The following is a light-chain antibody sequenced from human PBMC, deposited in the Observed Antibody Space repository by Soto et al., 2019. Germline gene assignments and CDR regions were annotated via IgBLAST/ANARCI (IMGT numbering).Light chain of an antibody. Sequence: DIQMTQSPSSLSASVGDRVTITCRASQGIRNYLAWYQQKSGKVPNLLIYAASTLQSGVPSRFSGSGSGTDFTLTISSLQPEDVPTYYCQQYKSAPHTFGGGTKVEIK. CDR2: AAS. V-gene: IGKV1-27*01. CDR1: QGIRNY. CDR3: QQYKSAPHT. J-gene: IGKJ4*01.